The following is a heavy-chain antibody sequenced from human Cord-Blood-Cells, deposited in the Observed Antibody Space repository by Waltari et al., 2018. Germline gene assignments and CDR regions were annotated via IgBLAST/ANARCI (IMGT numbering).Heavy chain of an antibody. J-gene: IGHJ3*02. Sequence: QVQLVQSGAEVKKPGASVKVSCKASGYTFTGYYMHWVRQAPGQGLEWMGWINPNSGGTNYAQKFQGRVTRTRDTSISTAYMELSRLRSDDTAVYYCARDGCSSTSCYAFDIWGQGTMVTVSS. CDR1: GYTFTGYY. V-gene: IGHV1-2*02. CDR3: ARDGCSSTSCYAFDI. CDR2: INPNSGGT. D-gene: IGHD2-2*01.